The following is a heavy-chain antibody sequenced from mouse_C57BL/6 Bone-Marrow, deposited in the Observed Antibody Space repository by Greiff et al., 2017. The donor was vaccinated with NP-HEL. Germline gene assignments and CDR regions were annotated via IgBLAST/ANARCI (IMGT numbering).Heavy chain of an antibody. Sequence: VQLQQSGPELVKPGASVKISCKASGYTFTDYYMNWVKQSHGKSLEWIGDINPNNGGTSYNQKFKGKATLTVDKSSSTAYMELRSLTSEDSAVYYCARVGTTSFFDYWGQGTTLTVSS. V-gene: IGHV1-26*01. D-gene: IGHD4-1*01. CDR2: INPNNGGT. CDR3: ARVGTTSFFDY. CDR1: GYTFTDYY. J-gene: IGHJ2*01.